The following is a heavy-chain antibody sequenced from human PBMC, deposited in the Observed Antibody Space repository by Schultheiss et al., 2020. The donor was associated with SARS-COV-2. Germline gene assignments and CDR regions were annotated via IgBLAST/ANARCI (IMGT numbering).Heavy chain of an antibody. CDR3: ARDRGAAMVRGVISYYGMDV. J-gene: IGHJ6*02. Sequence: SQTLSLTCAVYGGSFSGYYWGWIRQPPGKGLEWIGSIYHSGSTNYNPSLKSRVTISVDTSKNQFSLKLSSVTAADTAVYYCARDRGAAMVRGVISYYGMDVWGQGTTVTVSS. CDR2: IYHSGST. V-gene: IGHV4-34*01. CDR1: GGSFSGYY. D-gene: IGHD3-10*01.